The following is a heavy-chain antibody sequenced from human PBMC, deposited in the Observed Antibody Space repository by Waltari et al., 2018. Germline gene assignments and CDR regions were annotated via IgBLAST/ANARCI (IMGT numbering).Heavy chain of an antibody. CDR3: ASQWLVGFDY. V-gene: IGHV3-48*01. Sequence: EVQLVESGGGLVQPGGSLRLSCAASGFPFSSYSMNWVRQAPGKGLEWVSYISSSSSTIYYADSVKGRFTISRDNAKNSLYLQMNSLRAEDTAVYYCASQWLVGFDYWGQGTVVTVSS. D-gene: IGHD6-19*01. CDR2: ISSSSSTI. J-gene: IGHJ4*02. CDR1: GFPFSSYS.